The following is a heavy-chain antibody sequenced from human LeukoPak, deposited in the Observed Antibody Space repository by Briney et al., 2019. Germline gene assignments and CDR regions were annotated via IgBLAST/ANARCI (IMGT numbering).Heavy chain of an antibody. Sequence: GGSLRLSRAASGFTFSSYAMHWVRQAPGKGLEWVAVISYDGSNKYYADSVKGRFTISRDNSKNTLYLQMNSLRAEDTAVYYCARDDAVRGYYYYYGMDVWGQGTTVTVSS. J-gene: IGHJ6*02. CDR1: GFTFSSYA. D-gene: IGHD3-10*01. CDR2: ISYDGSNK. V-gene: IGHV3-30-3*01. CDR3: ARDDAVRGYYYYYGMDV.